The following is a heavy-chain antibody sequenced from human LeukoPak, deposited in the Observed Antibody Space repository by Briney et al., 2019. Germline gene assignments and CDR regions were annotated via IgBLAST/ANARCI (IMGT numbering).Heavy chain of an antibody. CDR3: ASTRYCYYYGMDV. J-gene: IGHJ6*02. Sequence: GGSLRLSCAASGFTVSSNYMSWVRQAPGKGLEWVSVIYSGGSTYYADSVKGRFTISRDNSKNTLYLQMNSLRAEDTAVYYCASTRYCYYYGMDVWGQGTTVTVSS. V-gene: IGHV3-66*02. CDR1: GFTVSSNY. CDR2: IYSGGST. D-gene: IGHD1-14*01.